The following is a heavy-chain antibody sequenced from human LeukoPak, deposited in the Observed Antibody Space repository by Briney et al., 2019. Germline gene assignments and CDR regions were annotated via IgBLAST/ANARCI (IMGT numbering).Heavy chain of an antibody. J-gene: IGHJ4*02. Sequence: GGTLRLSCAASGFTFSSYGMSWVRQAPGKGLEWVSAISGSGGSTYYADSVKGRFTISRDNSKNTLYLQMNSLRAEDTAVYYCAKDPEDDFGDSLDYWGQGTLVTVSS. V-gene: IGHV3-23*01. D-gene: IGHD4-17*01. CDR1: GFTFSSYG. CDR3: AKDPEDDFGDSLDY. CDR2: ISGSGGST.